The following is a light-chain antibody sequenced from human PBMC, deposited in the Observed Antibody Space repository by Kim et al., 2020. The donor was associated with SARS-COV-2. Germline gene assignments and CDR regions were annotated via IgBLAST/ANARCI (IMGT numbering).Light chain of an antibody. CDR3: CSFTSSSTLV. Sequence: QSIISSCTATRNDFGGYNYVPWYQHHPGKAPKLLITDVTNRPSGVYTRFSGSKSGNTACLSISWLQTEAEADYYCCSFTSSSTLVFGGGTQLTVL. J-gene: IGLJ3*02. CDR2: DVT. CDR1: RNDFGGYNY. V-gene: IGLV2-14*03.